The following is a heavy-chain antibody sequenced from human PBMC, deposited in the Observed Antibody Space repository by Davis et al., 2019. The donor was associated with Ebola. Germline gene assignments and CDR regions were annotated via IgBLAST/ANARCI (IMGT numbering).Heavy chain of an antibody. Sequence: GESQKISCAASGFTFSGSAMHWVRQASGKGLEWVGRIRSKANSYATAYAASVKGRLTISRDDSKNTAYLQMNSLKTEDTAVYYCTGVAAAGDIDYWGQGTLVTVSS. V-gene: IGHV3-73*01. J-gene: IGHJ4*02. CDR3: TGVAAAGDIDY. CDR1: GFTFSGSA. CDR2: IRSKANSYAT. D-gene: IGHD6-13*01.